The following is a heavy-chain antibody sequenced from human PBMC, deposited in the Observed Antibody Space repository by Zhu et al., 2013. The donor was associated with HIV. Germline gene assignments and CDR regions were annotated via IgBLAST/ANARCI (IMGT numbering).Heavy chain of an antibody. CDR1: GYTFTSYD. CDR2: MNPNSGNT. D-gene: IGHD3-3*01. V-gene: IGHV1-8*01. Sequence: QVQLVQSGAEVKKPGASVKVSCKASGYTFTSYDINWVRQATGQGLEWMGWMNPNSGNTGYAQKFQGRVTMTRNTSISTAYMELSSLRSEDTAVYYCARGPGITLFGVRTSHAFDIWGRGTVVTVSS. J-gene: IGHJ3*02. CDR3: ARGPGITLFGVRTSHAFDI.